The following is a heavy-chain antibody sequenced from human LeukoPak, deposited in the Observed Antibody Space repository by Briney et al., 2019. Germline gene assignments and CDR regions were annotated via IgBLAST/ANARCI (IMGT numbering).Heavy chain of an antibody. V-gene: IGHV3-48*01. CDR2: ISSSSTI. D-gene: IGHD2/OR15-2a*01. J-gene: IGHJ4*02. CDR3: AAGSYFIDY. CDR1: GFTFSSYS. Sequence: GGSLRLSCAASGFTFSSYSMNWVRQAPGKGLEWVSYISSSSTIYYADSVKGRFTISRDNAKNSLYLQMNSLRAEDTAVYYCAAGSYFIDYWGQGTLVTVSS.